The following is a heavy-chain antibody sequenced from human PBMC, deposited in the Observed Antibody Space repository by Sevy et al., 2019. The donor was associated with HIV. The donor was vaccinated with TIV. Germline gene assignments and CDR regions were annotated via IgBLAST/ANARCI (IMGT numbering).Heavy chain of an antibody. J-gene: IGHJ4*02. D-gene: IGHD5-18*01. CDR2: ISYDGSNK. V-gene: IGHV3-30-3*01. CDR3: ARAVSIQLWNYYFYY. Sequence: GGSLRLSCAASGFTFSSYAMHWVRQAPGKGLEWVAVISYDGSNKYYADSVKGRFTISRDNSKNTLYLQMNSLRAEDTAVYYCARAVSIQLWNYYFYYWGQGTLVTVSS. CDR1: GFTFSSYA.